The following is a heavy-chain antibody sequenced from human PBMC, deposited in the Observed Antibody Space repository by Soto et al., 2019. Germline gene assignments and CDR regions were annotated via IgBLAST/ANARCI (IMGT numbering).Heavy chain of an antibody. J-gene: IGHJ4*02. V-gene: IGHV3-74*01. Sequence: EVQLVESGGCLVQPGGSLRLSCAASGVTFSGYWMHWVRQVPGKGLVWVSRIKGDGSSTSYADSVKGRFTISRDNAKNPLYLQMNTLRAEDTAVYYCARDPFGATTYWGQGTLVTVSS. D-gene: IGHD1-26*01. CDR2: IKGDGSST. CDR1: GVTFSGYW. CDR3: ARDPFGATTY.